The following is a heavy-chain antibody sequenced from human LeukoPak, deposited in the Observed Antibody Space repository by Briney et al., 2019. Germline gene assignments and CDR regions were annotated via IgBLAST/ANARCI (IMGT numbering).Heavy chain of an antibody. D-gene: IGHD6-19*01. V-gene: IGHV1-18*01. CDR1: GYTFTSYG. Sequence: WASVKVSRKASGYTFTSYGISWVRQAPGQGLEWMGWISAYNGNTNYAQKLQGRVTMTTDTSTSTAHMELRSLRSDDTAVYYCARARQWLPTGGFDYWGQGTLVTVSS. CDR2: ISAYNGNT. J-gene: IGHJ4*02. CDR3: ARARQWLPTGGFDY.